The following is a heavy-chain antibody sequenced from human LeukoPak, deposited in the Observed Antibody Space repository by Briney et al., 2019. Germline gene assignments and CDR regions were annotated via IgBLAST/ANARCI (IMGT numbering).Heavy chain of an antibody. Sequence: ASVKVSCKASGYTFTGYYMHWVRQAPGQGLEWMGWISPNSGNTGYAQKFQGRVTITRNTSISTAFMELSSLRSEDTAVYYCARRAVGNSYYYSMDVWGKGTTVTVSS. D-gene: IGHD6-19*01. CDR2: ISPNSGNT. CDR1: GYTFTGYY. V-gene: IGHV1-8*03. CDR3: ARRAVGNSYYYSMDV. J-gene: IGHJ6*03.